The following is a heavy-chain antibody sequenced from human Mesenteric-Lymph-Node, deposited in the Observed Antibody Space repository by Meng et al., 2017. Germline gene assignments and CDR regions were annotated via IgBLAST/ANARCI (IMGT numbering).Heavy chain of an antibody. Sequence: SETLSLTCTVSGGSISSNSYYWGWIRQPPGKGLEWIGSIHYSGNTYYNPSLNSRVTISVDTSKNHFSLKLSSVTAADTAVYYCARINGLGSGSRGYYFAMNVWGQGTTVTVSS. J-gene: IGHJ6*02. D-gene: IGHD3-10*01. CDR1: GGSISSNSYY. V-gene: IGHV4-39*07. CDR3: ARINGLGSGSRGYYFAMNV. CDR2: IHYSGNT.